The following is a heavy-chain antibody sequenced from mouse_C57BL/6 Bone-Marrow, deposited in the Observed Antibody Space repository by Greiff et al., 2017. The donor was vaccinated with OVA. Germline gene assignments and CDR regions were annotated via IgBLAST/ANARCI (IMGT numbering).Heavy chain of an antibody. CDR3: ARHQGGSLSLAD. J-gene: IGHJ3*01. CDR2: IYPGSGST. CDR1: GYTFTSYW. D-gene: IGHD6-5*01. Sequence: QVQLQQPGAELVKPGASVKMSCKASGYTFTSYWITWVQQRPGQGLEWIGDIYPGSGSTNYNEKFKSKATLTVDTSSSTAYMQRSSLTSEDSAVYYCARHQGGSLSLADWGQGALVTVSA. V-gene: IGHV1-55*01.